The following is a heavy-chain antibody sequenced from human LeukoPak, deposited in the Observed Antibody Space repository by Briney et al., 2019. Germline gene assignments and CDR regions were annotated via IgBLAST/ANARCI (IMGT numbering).Heavy chain of an antibody. D-gene: IGHD2-2*01. CDR2: ISAYNGNT. J-gene: IGHJ4*02. CDR3: ARDSLIIVVVPAAPPLDY. Sequence: GALVKVSCKASGYTFTSHAIYWVRQASGQGLEWMGWISAYNGNTNYAQKLQGRVTMTTDTSTSTAYMELRSLRSDDTAVYYCARDSLIIVVVPAAPPLDYWGQGTLVTVSS. CDR1: GYTFTSHA. V-gene: IGHV1-18*01.